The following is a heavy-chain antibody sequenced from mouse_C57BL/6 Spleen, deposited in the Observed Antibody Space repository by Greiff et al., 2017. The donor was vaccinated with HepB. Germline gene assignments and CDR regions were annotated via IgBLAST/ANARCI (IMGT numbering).Heavy chain of an antibody. J-gene: IGHJ4*01. CDR3: ARDPLPYSNYEGNAMDY. V-gene: IGHV3-6*01. Sequence: DVQLQESGPGLVKPSQSLSLTCSVTGYSITSGYYWNWIRQFPGNKLEWMGYISYDGSNNYNPSLKNRISITRDTSKNQFFLKLNSVTTEDTATYYCARDPLPYSNYEGNAMDYGGHGTSVTVSS. D-gene: IGHD2-5*01. CDR2: ISYDGSN. CDR1: GYSITSGYY.